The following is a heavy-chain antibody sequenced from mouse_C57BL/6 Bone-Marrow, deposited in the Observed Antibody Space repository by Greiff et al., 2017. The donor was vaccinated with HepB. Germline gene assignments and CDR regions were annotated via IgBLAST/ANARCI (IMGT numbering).Heavy chain of an antibody. Sequence: QVQLQQPGAELVRPGSSVKLSCKASGYTFTSYWMHWVKQRPIQGLEWIGNIDPSDSETHYNQKFKDKAKLTVDKSSSTAYMQLSRLTSEDSAVYYCARGDYGSSDYYAMDYWGQGTSVTVSS. CDR1: GYTFTSYW. CDR2: IDPSDSET. D-gene: IGHD1-1*01. J-gene: IGHJ4*01. V-gene: IGHV1-52*01. CDR3: ARGDYGSSDYYAMDY.